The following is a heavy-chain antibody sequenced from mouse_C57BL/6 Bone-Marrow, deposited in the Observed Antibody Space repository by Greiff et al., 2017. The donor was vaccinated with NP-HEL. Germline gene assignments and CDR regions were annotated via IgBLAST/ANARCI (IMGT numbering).Heavy chain of an antibody. CDR2: IDPSDSET. V-gene: IGHV1-52*01. Sequence: QVQLQQPGAELVRPGSSVKLSCKASGYTFTSYWMHWVKQRPIQGLEWIGNIDPSDSETHYNQKFKDKATLTVDKSSSTAYMQLSSLTSEDSAVYFCARSDYDPSWFAYWGQGTLVTVSA. J-gene: IGHJ3*01. CDR1: GYTFTSYW. CDR3: ARSDYDPSWFAY. D-gene: IGHD2-4*01.